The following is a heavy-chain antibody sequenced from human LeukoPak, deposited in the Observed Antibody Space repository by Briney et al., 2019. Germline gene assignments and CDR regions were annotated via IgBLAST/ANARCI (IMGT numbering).Heavy chain of an antibody. Sequence: SETLSLTCTVSGGSISNGGYYWTWIRQHPGKGLEWIAYISYTGSSYSNPSLKSRVTISVDTSKNQFSLQLTSVTAAGTAVYYCARGLRGIQLWPKEFDYWGQGTLVTVSS. V-gene: IGHV4-31*03. J-gene: IGHJ4*02. CDR1: GGSISNGGYY. CDR3: ARGLRGIQLWPKEFDY. D-gene: IGHD5-18*01. CDR2: ISYTGSS.